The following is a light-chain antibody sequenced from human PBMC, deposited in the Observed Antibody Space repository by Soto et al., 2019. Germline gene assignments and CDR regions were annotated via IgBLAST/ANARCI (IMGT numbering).Light chain of an antibody. V-gene: IGKV3-15*01. CDR2: GAS. CDR1: QSVGRY. CDR3: QQYNDWQT. J-gene: IGKJ1*01. Sequence: EIVMTQSPATLSVSPGERVALSCRASQSVGRYLAWYQHKPGQAPRLLIYGASTRATGVPARFSGSGSGTEFTLTITSLQSEDFAVYYCQQYNDWQTFGQGTKVEIK.